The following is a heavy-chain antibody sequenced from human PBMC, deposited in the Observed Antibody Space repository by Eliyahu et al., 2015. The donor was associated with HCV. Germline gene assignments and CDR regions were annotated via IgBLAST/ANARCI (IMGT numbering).Heavy chain of an antibody. J-gene: IGHJ3*01. Sequence: QAPEIGLEWVGLIRTKSHGVTTEYAAPVEHRFTLSRNDSKSVVYLQMNSLKIEDTGIYYCATSVSLEVLFTSIHAFDVWGQGTMVTVSS. CDR3: ATSVSLEVLFTSIHAFDV. CDR2: IRTKSHGVTT. D-gene: IGHD3-16*01. V-gene: IGHV3-49*02.